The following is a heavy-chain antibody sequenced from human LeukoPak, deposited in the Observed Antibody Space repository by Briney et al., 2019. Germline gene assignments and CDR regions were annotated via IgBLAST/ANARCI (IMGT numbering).Heavy chain of an antibody. J-gene: IGHJ4*02. Sequence: PGRSLRLSCAASGFTFGSYGMHWVRQAPGKGLEWVAVISYDGSNKYYADSVKGRFTISRDNSKNTLYLQMNSLRAEDTAVYYCAKDRAAATIPDYWGQGTLVTVSS. CDR3: AKDRAAATIPDY. CDR2: ISYDGSNK. D-gene: IGHD6-13*01. V-gene: IGHV3-30*18. CDR1: GFTFGSYG.